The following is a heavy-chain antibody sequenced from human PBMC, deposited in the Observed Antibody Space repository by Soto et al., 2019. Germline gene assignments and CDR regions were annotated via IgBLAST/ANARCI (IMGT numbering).Heavy chain of an antibody. CDR2: ISWDGGST. CDR3: AKDLQPQYSSLTLDY. CDR1: GFTFYDYT. V-gene: IGHV3-43*01. D-gene: IGHD3-22*01. Sequence: PGGSLRLSCAASGFTFYDYTMHWVRQAPGKGLEWVSLISWDGGSTYYADSVKGRFTISRDNSKNSLYLQMNSLRTEDTALYYCAKDLQPQYSSLTLDYWGQGTLVTVSS. J-gene: IGHJ4*02.